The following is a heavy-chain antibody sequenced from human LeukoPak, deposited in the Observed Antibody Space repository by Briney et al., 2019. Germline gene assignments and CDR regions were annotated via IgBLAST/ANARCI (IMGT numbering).Heavy chain of an antibody. J-gene: IGHJ5*02. CDR1: GYTFTSYD. CDR3: ARMSYFDSRGDNWFDP. CDR2: MHPKSGNT. D-gene: IGHD3-22*01. Sequence: ASVKVSCKASGYTFTSYDINWGRQANGQGLELMGCMHPKSGNTGSAQKFQSRDTMTRYTSTTTAYMELSSLTSEDTPVYYCARMSYFDSRGDNWFDPWGQGTLVTASS. V-gene: IGHV1-8*01.